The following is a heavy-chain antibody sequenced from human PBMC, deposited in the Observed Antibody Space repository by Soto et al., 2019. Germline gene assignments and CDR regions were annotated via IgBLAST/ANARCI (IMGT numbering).Heavy chain of an antibody. J-gene: IGHJ4*02. CDR2: ISSSGDNT. Sequence: GSLRLSCSASGFTFGSYAMHWVRQAPGKGLEYVSAISSSGDNTYYPDSVKGRFTISRDNSKNTLYLQMSSLRVEDTAVYYCTRHMSPNIAVAGTWGQGTQVTVSS. CDR3: TRHMSPNIAVAGT. D-gene: IGHD6-19*01. CDR1: GFTFGSYA. V-gene: IGHV3-64D*08.